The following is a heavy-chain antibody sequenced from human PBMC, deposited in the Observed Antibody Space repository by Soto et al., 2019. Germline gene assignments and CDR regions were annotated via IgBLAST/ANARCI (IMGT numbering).Heavy chain of an antibody. Sequence: QVQLQESGPGLVKPSEPLSLTCTVSGDSISTYYWSWIRQPPGKGLEWIGYIYYSGSTNYNPSLKSRVTISVDTSNNQFSLKLSSVTAADTAVYYCARFRWGSHYGMDVWGQGTTVTVFS. D-gene: IGHD2-21*01. CDR1: GDSISTYY. J-gene: IGHJ6*02. CDR3: ARFRWGSHYGMDV. CDR2: IYYSGST. V-gene: IGHV4-59*01.